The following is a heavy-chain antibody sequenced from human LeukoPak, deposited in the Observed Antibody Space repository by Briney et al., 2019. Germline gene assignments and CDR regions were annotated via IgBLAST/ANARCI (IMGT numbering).Heavy chain of an antibody. J-gene: IGHJ5*02. V-gene: IGHV4-59*12. CDR3: ARGGLRRCSSTSCYPSWFDP. CDR1: GGSISTYY. Sequence: SETLSLTCTVSGGSISTYYWTWIRQPPGKGLEWIGYIYHSGSTNYNPSLKSRVTISVDTSKNQFSLKLSSVTAADTAVYYCARGGLRRCSSTSCYPSWFDPWGQGTLVTVSS. CDR2: IYHSGST. D-gene: IGHD2-2*01.